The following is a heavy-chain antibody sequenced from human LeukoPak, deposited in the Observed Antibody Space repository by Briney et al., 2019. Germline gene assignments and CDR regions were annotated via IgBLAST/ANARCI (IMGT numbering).Heavy chain of an antibody. CDR1: GFTFSNYA. Sequence: GGSLRLSCVASGFTFSNYAMSWVRQAPGKGLEWVSGISGNGGSTYYADSLKGRFTISRDNSKNTLYLQMNSLRAGNTAVYYCAKPTTVTADYYYGSDVWGQGTTVTVSS. V-gene: IGHV3-23*01. J-gene: IGHJ6*02. CDR3: AKPTTVTADYYYGSDV. D-gene: IGHD4-17*01. CDR2: ISGNGGST.